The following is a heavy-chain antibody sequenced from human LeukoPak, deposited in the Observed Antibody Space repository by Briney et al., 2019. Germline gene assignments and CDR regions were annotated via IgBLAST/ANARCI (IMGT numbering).Heavy chain of an antibody. D-gene: IGHD1-26*01. Sequence: TGGSLRLSCAASGFTFSSYSMNWVRQAPGKGLEWVSSISSSSSYIYYADSVKGRFTISRDNAKNSLYLHMNSLRAEDTAVYYRAREEAGANEVIWFDPWGQGTLVTVSS. J-gene: IGHJ5*02. CDR1: GFTFSSYS. CDR3: AREEAGANEVIWFDP. CDR2: ISSSSSYI. V-gene: IGHV3-21*01.